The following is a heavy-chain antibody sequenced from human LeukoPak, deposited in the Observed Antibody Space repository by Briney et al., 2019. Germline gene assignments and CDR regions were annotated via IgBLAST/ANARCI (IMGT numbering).Heavy chain of an antibody. CDR3: ARVATGTTADAFDI. J-gene: IGHJ3*02. Sequence: PSETLSLTCTGSGGSISSYYWSWIRQPSAKGLEWIGYIYYSGSTNYNPSLKSRVTISVDTSKNQFSLKLSSVTAADTAVYYCARVATGTTADAFDIWGQGTMVTVSS. D-gene: IGHD1-1*01. CDR1: GGSISSYY. CDR2: IYYSGST. V-gene: IGHV4-59*01.